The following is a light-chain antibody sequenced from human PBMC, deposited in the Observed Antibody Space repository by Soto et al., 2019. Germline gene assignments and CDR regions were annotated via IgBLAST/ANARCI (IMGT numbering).Light chain of an antibody. Sequence: EIVITQSPATLSVSPGERATLSCRASQSVSSNLAWYQQKPGQAPRLLIYGASTRATGIPARFSGRGSGTEFTLTISSLQSEDFAVYYCQQYNNWPNFGQGTKVEIK. V-gene: IGKV3-15*01. CDR2: GAS. J-gene: IGKJ1*01. CDR1: QSVSSN. CDR3: QQYNNWPN.